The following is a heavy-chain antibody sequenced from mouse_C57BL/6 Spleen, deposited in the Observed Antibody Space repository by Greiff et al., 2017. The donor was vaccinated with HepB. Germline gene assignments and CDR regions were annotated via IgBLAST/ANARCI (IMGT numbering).Heavy chain of an antibody. Sequence: QVQLQQSGAELVRPGSSVKLSCKASGYTFTSYWMHWVKQRPIQGLEWIGNIDPSDSETHYNQKFKDKATLTVDKSSSTAYMQLSSLTSEDSAVYYCARRNYYGNWYFDVWGTGTTVTVSS. CDR1: GYTFTSYW. CDR2: IDPSDSET. CDR3: ARRNYYGNWYFDV. J-gene: IGHJ1*03. V-gene: IGHV1-52*01. D-gene: IGHD1-1*01.